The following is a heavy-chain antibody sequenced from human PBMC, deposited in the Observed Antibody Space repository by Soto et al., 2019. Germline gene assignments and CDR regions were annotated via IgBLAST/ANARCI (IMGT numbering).Heavy chain of an antibody. CDR1: CYTFNFDG. CDR3: ARIGVSSGHESPDFDS. J-gene: IGHJ4*02. D-gene: IGHD3-16*01. CDR2: ISGFNGNT. Sequence: SVKDSCKGFCYTFNFDGSTWGRQATGQGLEWMGWISGFNGNTNYAADLQGRVTMTTDTSTSTAYMELRGLRSDDTAVYYCARIGVSSGHESPDFDSWGQGTLVTVSS. V-gene: IGHV1-18*01.